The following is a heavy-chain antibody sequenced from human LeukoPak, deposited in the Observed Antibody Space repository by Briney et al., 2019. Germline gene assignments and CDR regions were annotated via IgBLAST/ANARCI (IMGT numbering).Heavy chain of an antibody. Sequence: SETLSLTCTVSGGSISSYYWSWIRQPPGKGLKWIGHIYYSGSTNYNPSLKSRVTISIDTSKNQFSLRLSSVTAADTAVYYCARGAAGYSCGWGQGTLVTVSS. D-gene: IGHD5-18*01. CDR1: GGSISSYY. J-gene: IGHJ4*02. V-gene: IGHV4-59*01. CDR2: IYYSGST. CDR3: ARGAAGYSCG.